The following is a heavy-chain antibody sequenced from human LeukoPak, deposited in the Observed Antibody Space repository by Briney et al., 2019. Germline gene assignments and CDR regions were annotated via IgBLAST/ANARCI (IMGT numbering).Heavy chain of an antibody. D-gene: IGHD3-9*01. CDR3: AREGASYDILTGYQSHYFDY. J-gene: IGHJ4*02. CDR1: GGSFSGYY. Sequence: SETLSLTCAVYGGSFSGYYWSWIRQPPGKGLEWIGEINHSGGTNYNPSLKSRVTISVDTSKNQFSLKLSSVTAADTAVYYCAREGASYDILTGYQSHYFDYWGQGTLVTVSS. CDR2: INHSGGT. V-gene: IGHV4-34*01.